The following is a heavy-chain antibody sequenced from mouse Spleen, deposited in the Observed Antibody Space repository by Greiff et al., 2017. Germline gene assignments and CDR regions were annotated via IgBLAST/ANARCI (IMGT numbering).Heavy chain of an antibody. Sequence: QVQLQQPGAELVKPGASVKLSCKASGYTFTSYWMQWVKQRPGQGLEWIGEIDPSDSYTNYNQKFKGKATLTVDTSFSTAYMQLSSLTSEDSAVYYCARTVVAYYYAMDYWGQGTSVTVSS. CDR3: ARTVVAYYYAMDY. J-gene: IGHJ4*01. CDR1: GYTFTSYW. V-gene: IGHV1-50*01. CDR2: IDPSDSYT. D-gene: IGHD1-1*01.